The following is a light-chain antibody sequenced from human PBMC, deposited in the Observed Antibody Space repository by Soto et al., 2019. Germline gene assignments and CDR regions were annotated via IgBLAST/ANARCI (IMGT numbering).Light chain of an antibody. CDR2: AAS. J-gene: IGKJ1*01. Sequence: DIPMTQSPSSVSASVGDRVTITCRASQDIDSRLAWYQQKPGKAPKLLIYAASSLQSGVPSRFSGSGSGTGFTFTISSLQPEDFATYYCQQGRSFPWTFGQGTKVEIK. V-gene: IGKV1-12*01. CDR1: QDIDSR. CDR3: QQGRSFPWT.